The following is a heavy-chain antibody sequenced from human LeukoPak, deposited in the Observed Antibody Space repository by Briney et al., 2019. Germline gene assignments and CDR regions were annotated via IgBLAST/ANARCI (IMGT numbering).Heavy chain of an antibody. D-gene: IGHD2-8*01. CDR2: ISSDGSKE. V-gene: IGHV3-30*18. Sequence: PGRSLRLSCAASGFAFNTFGIHWVRQAPGKGLEWEAVISSDGSKEYYGDSVEGRFTISRDNSKNILYLQMNSLRAEDSAVYYCAKSGGYCTDGICYHFDYWGQGTLVTVSS. CDR1: GFAFNTFG. J-gene: IGHJ4*02. CDR3: AKSGGYCTDGICYHFDY.